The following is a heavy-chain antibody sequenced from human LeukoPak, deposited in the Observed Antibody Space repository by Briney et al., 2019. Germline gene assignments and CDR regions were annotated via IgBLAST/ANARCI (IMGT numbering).Heavy chain of an antibody. CDR1: GGSIGTSNW. D-gene: IGHD4-17*01. CDR2: IYHNGRT. V-gene: IGHV4-4*02. CDR3: ARAHYGDYGGGAFDF. J-gene: IGHJ3*01. Sequence: SGTLSLTCAVSGGSIGTSNWWNWVRQSPGKGLEWIGEIYHNGRTNYSPSLKSRVTISVDKSKNQFSLNLTSVTAADTAVYYCARAHYGDYGGGAFDFWGQGTVVTVSS.